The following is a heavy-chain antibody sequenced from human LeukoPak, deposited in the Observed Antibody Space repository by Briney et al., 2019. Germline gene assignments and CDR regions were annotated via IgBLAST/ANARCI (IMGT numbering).Heavy chain of an antibody. V-gene: IGHV3-15*01. D-gene: IGHD1-1*01. CDR1: GFTFSNAW. CDR2: IKSKTDGGTT. Sequence: GGSLRLSCAASGFTFSNAWMSWVPQAPGKGLEGVGRIKSKTDGGTTDYAAPVKGRFTISRDDSKNTLYLQMNSLKTEDTAVYYCTTEGVNWNDGGHAFDIWGQGTMVTVSS. J-gene: IGHJ3*02. CDR3: TTEGVNWNDGGHAFDI.